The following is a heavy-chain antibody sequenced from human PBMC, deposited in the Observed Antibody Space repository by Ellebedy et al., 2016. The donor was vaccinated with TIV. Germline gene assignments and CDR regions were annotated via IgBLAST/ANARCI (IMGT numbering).Heavy chain of an antibody. D-gene: IGHD1-26*01. V-gene: IGHV3-30*18. J-gene: IGHJ4*02. CDR2: ISYDGSNK. CDR3: AKGRGGSYYSSIDY. CDR1: GFTFSSYG. Sequence: GESLKISCAASGFTFSSYGMHWVRQAPGKGLEWVAVISYDGSNKYYADSVKGRFTISRDNSKNTLYLQMNSLRAEDTALYYCAKGRGGSYYSSIDYWGQGTLVTVSS.